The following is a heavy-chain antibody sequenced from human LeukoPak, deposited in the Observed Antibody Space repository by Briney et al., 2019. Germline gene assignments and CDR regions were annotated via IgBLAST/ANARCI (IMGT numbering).Heavy chain of an antibody. J-gene: IGHJ4*02. CDR1: GSTFSSYD. Sequence: GGSLRLSCAASGSTFSSYDMHWVRQATGKGLEWVSAISTAGDTYYTGSVEGRFTISRENAKNSLYLQMNSLRAGDTAVYYCARIGSGWYYDFWGQGTLVTVSS. CDR2: ISTAGDT. CDR3: ARIGSGWYYDF. V-gene: IGHV3-13*01. D-gene: IGHD6-25*01.